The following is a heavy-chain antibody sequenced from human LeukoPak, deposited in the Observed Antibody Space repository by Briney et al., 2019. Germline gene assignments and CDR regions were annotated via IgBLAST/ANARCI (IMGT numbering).Heavy chain of an antibody. CDR2: LDPKSGGT. CDR1: GYTFNGYY. Sequence: ASVKVSCKASGYTFNGYYIHWVRQAPGQGPEGMGWLDPKSGGTKYAQRFQGRVTMTWDTSISTAYMDLARLRSDDTAVYYCAVGLDIAMPGKVPTGWGQGTLVTVSS. D-gene: IGHD6-19*01. V-gene: IGHV1-2*02. J-gene: IGHJ4*02. CDR3: AVGLDIAMPGKVPTG.